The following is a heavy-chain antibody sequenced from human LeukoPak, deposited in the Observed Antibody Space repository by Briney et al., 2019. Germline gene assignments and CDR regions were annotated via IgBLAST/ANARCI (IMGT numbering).Heavy chain of an antibody. D-gene: IGHD2/OR15-2a*01. CDR1: GGSISSYY. Sequence: SETLSLTCTVSGGSISSYYWSWIRQPAGKGLEWIGRIYTSGSTNYNPSLKSRVTTSVDTSKNQFSLKLSSVTAADTAVYYCARLSPRTAAFDIWGQGTMVTVSS. V-gene: IGHV4-4*07. J-gene: IGHJ3*02. CDR2: IYTSGST. CDR3: ARLSPRTAAFDI.